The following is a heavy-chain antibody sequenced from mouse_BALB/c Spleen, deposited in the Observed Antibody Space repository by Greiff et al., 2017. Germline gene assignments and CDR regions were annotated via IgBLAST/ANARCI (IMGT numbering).Heavy chain of an antibody. Sequence: EVQLVESGPGLVKPSQSLSLTCTVTGYSITSDYAWNWIRQFPGNKLEWMGYISYSGSTSYNPSLKSRISITRDTSKNQFFLQLNSVTTEDTATYYCARDGNYVFAYWGQGTLVTVSA. CDR2: ISYSGST. D-gene: IGHD2-1*01. CDR3: ARDGNYVFAY. V-gene: IGHV3-2*02. CDR1: GYSITSDYA. J-gene: IGHJ3*01.